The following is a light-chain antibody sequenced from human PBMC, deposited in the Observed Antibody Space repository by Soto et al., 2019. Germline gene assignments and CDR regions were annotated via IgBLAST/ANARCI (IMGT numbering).Light chain of an antibody. CDR2: AAS. Sequence: DIQMTQSPSSVSASVGDTVTITCRASQGISCWLAWYQQKPGKAPKLLIYAASTLQRGVPSRFSGSESGTEFNLTISGLQPDDLATYYCQQASTSPFTFGPGTIVDIK. CDR1: QGISCW. V-gene: IGKV1-12*01. CDR3: QQASTSPFT. J-gene: IGKJ3*01.